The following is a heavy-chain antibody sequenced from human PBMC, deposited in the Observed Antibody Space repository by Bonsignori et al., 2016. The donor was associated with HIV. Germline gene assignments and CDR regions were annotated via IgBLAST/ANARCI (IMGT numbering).Heavy chain of an antibody. Sequence: GESLKISCKGSGYSFTSYWIGWVRQMPGKGLEWMGIIYPGDSDTRYSPSFQGQVTISADKSISTAYLQWSSLKASDTAMYYCARQAWDSYYYYYYMDVWGKGTTVTVSS. CDR2: IYPGDSDT. D-gene: IGHD1-26*01. CDR3: ARQAWDSYYYYYYMDV. J-gene: IGHJ6*03. CDR1: GYSFTSYW. V-gene: IGHV5-51*01.